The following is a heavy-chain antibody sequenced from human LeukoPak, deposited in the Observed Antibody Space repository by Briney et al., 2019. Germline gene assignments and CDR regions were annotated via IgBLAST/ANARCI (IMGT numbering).Heavy chain of an antibody. V-gene: IGHV1-8*01. Sequence: ASVKVSCKASVYTFTSYDIHCVRQATGQGLEWMGWMNPNSGNTGYAQKFQGRVTMTRNTSISTAYMELSSLRSEDTAVYYCARWDYCSGGSCYSDYWGQGTLVTVSS. CDR1: VYTFTSYD. J-gene: IGHJ4*02. D-gene: IGHD2-15*01. CDR3: ARWDYCSGGSCYSDY. CDR2: MNPNSGNT.